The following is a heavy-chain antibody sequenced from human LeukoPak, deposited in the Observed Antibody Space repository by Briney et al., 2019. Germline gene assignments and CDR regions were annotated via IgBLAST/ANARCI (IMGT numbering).Heavy chain of an antibody. CDR3: ARAALYDSSGYYYFDY. D-gene: IGHD3-22*01. Sequence: KPSETLSLTCTVSGASINSYYWTWIRQPAGKGLEWIGRIYTGGSTNYNPSLRSRVTMSVDTSKNQFSLKLNSVTAADTAVYYCARAALYDSSGYYYFDYWGQGTLVTVSS. CDR2: IYTGGST. J-gene: IGHJ4*02. V-gene: IGHV4-4*07. CDR1: GASINSYY.